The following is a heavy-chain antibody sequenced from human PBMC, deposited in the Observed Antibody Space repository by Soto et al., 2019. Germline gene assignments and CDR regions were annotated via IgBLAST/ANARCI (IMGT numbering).Heavy chain of an antibody. Sequence: GGSLRLSCAASGFTFSSHWMSWVRQAPGKGLEWVANIKVDGSEKYYVDSVRGRFSISRDNAKDSLYLQMNSLRAEDTAVYYCTRDSYDSSGYYYDFFDYWGQGTLVTVSS. CDR3: TRDSYDSSGYYYDFFDY. CDR2: IKVDGSEK. V-gene: IGHV3-7*01. D-gene: IGHD3-22*01. CDR1: GFTFSSHW. J-gene: IGHJ4*02.